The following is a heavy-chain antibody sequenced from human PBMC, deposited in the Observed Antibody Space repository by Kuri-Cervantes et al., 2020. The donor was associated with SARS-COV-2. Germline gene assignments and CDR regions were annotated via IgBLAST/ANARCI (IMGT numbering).Heavy chain of an antibody. V-gene: IGHV1-3*01. CDR1: GYTFTSYA. D-gene: IGHD4-11*01. CDR2: INAGNGNT. J-gene: IGHJ6*02. Sequence: ASVKVSCKASGYTFTSYAMHWVRQAPGQRLEWMGWINAGNGNTKYSQKFQGRVTITRDTSASTAYMELSSLRSEDTAVYYCARDHPYSNYDYHYYGMDVWGQGTTVTVSS. CDR3: ARDHPYSNYDYHYYGMDV.